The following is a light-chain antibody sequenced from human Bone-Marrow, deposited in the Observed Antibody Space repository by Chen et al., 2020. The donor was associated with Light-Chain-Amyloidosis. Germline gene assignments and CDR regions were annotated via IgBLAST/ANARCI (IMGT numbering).Light chain of an antibody. CDR3: SSYTITNTLV. V-gene: IGLV2-14*01. CDR1: SSDVGGDNH. CDR2: AVT. Sequence: QSALTQPASVSGSPGQSTPIPCTGTSSDVGGDNHVSWYQQPPDKAPKLLIDAVTNGPSWVPHRFSGSKSDNTASLTISGLQPEDEADYFCSSYTITNTLVFGSGTRVTVL. J-gene: IGLJ1*01.